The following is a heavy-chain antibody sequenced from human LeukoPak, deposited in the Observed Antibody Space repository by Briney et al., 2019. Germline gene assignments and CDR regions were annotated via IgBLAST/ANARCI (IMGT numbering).Heavy chain of an antibody. D-gene: IGHD2-2*02. CDR3: ARDGEGVVVPAAIPLMGVDY. Sequence: SETLSLACTVSGGSISSSSYYWGWIRQPPGKGLEWIGSIYYSGSTYYNPSLKSRVTISVDTSKNQFSLKLSSVTAADTAVYYCARDGEGVVVPAAIPLMGVDYWGQGTLVTVSS. J-gene: IGHJ4*02. CDR2: IYYSGST. V-gene: IGHV4-39*07. CDR1: GGSISSSSYY.